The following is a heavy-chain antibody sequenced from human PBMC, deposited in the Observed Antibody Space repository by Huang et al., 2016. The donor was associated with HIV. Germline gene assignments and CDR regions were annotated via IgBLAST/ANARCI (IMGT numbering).Heavy chain of an antibody. D-gene: IGHD3-3*01. V-gene: IGHV1-18*01. CDR3: TKKNVDDFWSESYTGGAFHV. J-gene: IGHJ3*01. Sequence: QEHLEQSGAEVQKPGASVKVYCKASGYSFSSFGISWVPQAPGQGLEWMGLISSYNGKANYAQKLQGIITMTTDTSTRTAYMELRSLRADDTAVYYCTKKNVDDFWSESYTGGAFHVWGQGTMVTVSS. CDR1: GYSFSSFG. CDR2: ISSYNGKA.